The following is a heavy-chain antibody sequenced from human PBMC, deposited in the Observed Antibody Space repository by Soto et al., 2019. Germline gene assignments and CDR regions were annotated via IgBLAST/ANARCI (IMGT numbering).Heavy chain of an antibody. D-gene: IGHD2-15*01. CDR1: GGSFSGYY. V-gene: IGHV4-34*01. CDR2: INHSGST. J-gene: IGHJ4*02. Sequence: QVQLQQWGAGLLKPSETLSLTCAVYGGSFSGYYWRWIRQPPGKGLAWTGEINHSGSTNYNPSLMSRVTISVDTSKNQFSLKLGSVTAADTAVYYWARVWGYCSGGSCYSGDDYWGQGTLVTVS. CDR3: ARVWGYCSGGSCYSGDDY.